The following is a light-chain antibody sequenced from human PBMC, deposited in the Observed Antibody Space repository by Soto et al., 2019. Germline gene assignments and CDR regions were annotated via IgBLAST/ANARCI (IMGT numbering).Light chain of an antibody. Sequence: DIQMTQSPSTLSASVGDRVTITCRASQNIRTWLAWYQQKPGQPPRLLISDASSLQGGVPSRFSGSGSGTEFTLTISSLHPDDFATYYCQKYNDYSTFGQGTKVDIK. CDR3: QKYNDYST. V-gene: IGKV1-5*01. CDR2: DAS. J-gene: IGKJ2*01. CDR1: QNIRTW.